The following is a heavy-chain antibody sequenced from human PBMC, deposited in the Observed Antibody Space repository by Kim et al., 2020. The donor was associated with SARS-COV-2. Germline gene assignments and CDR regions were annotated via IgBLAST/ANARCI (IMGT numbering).Heavy chain of an antibody. CDR2: INAGNGNT. J-gene: IGHJ4*02. CDR3: ARGGAGKSYYPLLDY. CDR1: GYTFTSYA. Sequence: ASVKVSCKASGYTFTSYAMHWVRQAPGQRLEWMGWINAGNGNTKYSQKFQGRVTITRDTSASTAYMELSSLRSEDTAVYYCARGGAGKSYYPLLDYWGQGTLVTVSS. V-gene: IGHV1-3*01. D-gene: IGHD3-10*01.